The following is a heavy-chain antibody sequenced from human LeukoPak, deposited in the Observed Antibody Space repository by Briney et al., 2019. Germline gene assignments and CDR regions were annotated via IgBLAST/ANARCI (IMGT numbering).Heavy chain of an antibody. CDR3: VKAIPYYDILTGYSTPMYYFDY. Sequence: GGSLRLSCAASGFTFYNYAMSWVRQAPGKGLEWVSGISGSGGSTYYADSVKGRFTISRDNSKNTLYLQMNSLRAEDTAVYYCVKAIPYYDILTGYSTPMYYFDYWGQGTLVTVPS. D-gene: IGHD3-9*01. CDR1: GFTFYNYA. J-gene: IGHJ4*02. V-gene: IGHV3-23*01. CDR2: ISGSGGST.